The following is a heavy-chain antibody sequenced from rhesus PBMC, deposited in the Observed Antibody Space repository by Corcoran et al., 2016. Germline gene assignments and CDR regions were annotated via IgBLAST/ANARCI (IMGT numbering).Heavy chain of an antibody. J-gene: IGHJ4*01. Sequence: QVQLVQSGGEIKQPGASVKLSCKASGYSFTTHYIHWGRQAPGQGLEWIGQISPYNGNKHYAQTFQGRVTITTDTSTSTAYMALSSLRSEDTAVYYCTRDKSGGFDYWGQGVLVTVSS. V-gene: IGHV1-180*01. CDR2: ISPYNGNK. CDR3: TRDKSGGFDY. CDR1: GYSFTTHY.